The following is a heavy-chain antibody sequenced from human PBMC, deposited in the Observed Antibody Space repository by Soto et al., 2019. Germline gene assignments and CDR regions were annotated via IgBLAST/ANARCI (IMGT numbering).Heavy chain of an antibody. CDR3: ARDPDYGDYEYYFDY. CDR1: GGTFSSYT. V-gene: IGHV1-69*04. J-gene: IGHJ4*02. D-gene: IGHD4-17*01. Sequence: GASVKVSCKASGGTFSSYTISWVRQAPGQGLEWMGRIIPILGIANYAQKFQGRVTITADKSTSTAYMELSSLRSEDTAVYYCARDPDYGDYEYYFDYWGQGTLVTVSS. CDR2: IIPILGIA.